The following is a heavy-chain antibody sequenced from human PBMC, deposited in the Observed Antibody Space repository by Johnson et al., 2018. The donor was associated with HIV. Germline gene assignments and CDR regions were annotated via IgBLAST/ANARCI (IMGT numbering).Heavy chain of an antibody. V-gene: IGHV3-7*01. Sequence: MLLVESGGGLVQPGGSLTFSCEASGFSFSNYWMNWVRQAPGKGLEWVANINQDGSEKYYVDSVKGRLTISRDNSKNTLYLEMNSLRAEDTAVYYCAKDFGLDWGNGFDIWGQGTMVTVSS. CDR3: AKDFGLDWGNGFDI. CDR2: INQDGSEK. CDR1: GFSFSNYW. D-gene: IGHD3-16*01. J-gene: IGHJ3*02.